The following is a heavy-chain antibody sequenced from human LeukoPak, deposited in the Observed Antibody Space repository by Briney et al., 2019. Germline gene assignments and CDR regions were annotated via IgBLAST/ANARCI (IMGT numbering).Heavy chain of an antibody. D-gene: IGHD1-7*01. V-gene: IGHV3-30-3*01. CDR1: GFTFSSYA. CDR3: AKDLGITGTTAQDY. J-gene: IGHJ4*02. Sequence: GRSLRLSCAASGFTFSSYAMHWVRQALGKGLEWVAVISYDGSNKYYADSVKGRFTISRDNSKNTLYLQMNSLRAEDTAVYYCAKDLGITGTTAQDYWGQGTLVTVSS. CDR2: ISYDGSNK.